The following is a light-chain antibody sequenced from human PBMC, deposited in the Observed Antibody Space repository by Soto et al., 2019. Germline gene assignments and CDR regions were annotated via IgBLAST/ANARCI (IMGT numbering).Light chain of an antibody. J-gene: IGKJ1*01. CDR1: QSISSY. Sequence: IRMTQSPSSLSASVGDRVTITCRASQSISSYLNWYQQKPGKAPKLLSYAASSLQSGVPSRVSGSGSGTDFTLTISSLQPEDFETYYCQQSYSTPLTFGQGTKVDIK. CDR2: AAS. CDR3: QQSYSTPLT. V-gene: IGKV1-39*01.